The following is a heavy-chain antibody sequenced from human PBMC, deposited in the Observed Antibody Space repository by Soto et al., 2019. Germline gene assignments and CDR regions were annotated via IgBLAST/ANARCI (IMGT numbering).Heavy chain of an antibody. J-gene: IGHJ6*02. CDR3: ARVGAERFQDGMDG. D-gene: IGHD3-16*01. CDR1: GFTFSSYE. V-gene: IGHV3-48*03. CDR2: ISSSGSTI. Sequence: RLSCAASGFTFSSYEMNWVRQAPGKGLEWVSYISSSGSTIYYADSVKGRFTISRDNAKNSLYLQMNSLRAEDTAVYYCARVGAERFQDGMDGWGQGTTVTVSS.